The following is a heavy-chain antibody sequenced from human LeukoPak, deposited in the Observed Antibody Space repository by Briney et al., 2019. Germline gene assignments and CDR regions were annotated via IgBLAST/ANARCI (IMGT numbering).Heavy chain of an antibody. CDR1: GGSINSYY. J-gene: IGHJ5*02. D-gene: IGHD3-10*01. CDR3: ARGGYYGSGNDFRFDP. CDR2: FHYTGST. Sequence: PSETLSLTCTVSGGSINSYYWSWIRQPPGKGLECIGYFHYTGSTNYKPSLKSRVTISIDTSKNQFSLKLSSVTAADTAIYYCARGGYYGSGNDFRFDPWGQGTLVTVSS. V-gene: IGHV4-59*01.